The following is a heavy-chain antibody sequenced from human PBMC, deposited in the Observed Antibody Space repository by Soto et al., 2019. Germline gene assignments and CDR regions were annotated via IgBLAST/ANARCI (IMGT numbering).Heavy chain of an antibody. V-gene: IGHV1-24*01. CDR3: ATGTVSLVLFDY. CDR2: FDPEDGET. J-gene: IGHJ4*02. CDR1: GGTFSSYA. D-gene: IGHD6-13*01. Sequence: ASVKVSCKASGGTFSSYAISWVRQAPGKGLEWMGGFDPEDGETIYAQKFQGRVTMTEDTSTDTAYMELSSLRSEDTAVYYCATGTVSLVLFDYWGQGTLVTVSS.